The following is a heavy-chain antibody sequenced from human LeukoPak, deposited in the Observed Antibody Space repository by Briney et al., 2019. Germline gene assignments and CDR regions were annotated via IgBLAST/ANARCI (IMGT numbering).Heavy chain of an antibody. CDR2: ISAYNGNT. D-gene: IGHD3-3*01. V-gene: IGHV1-18*01. CDR3: ARGYRYDFWSGYAHNWFDP. J-gene: IGHJ5*02. CDR1: GYTFTSYG. Sequence: ASVKVSCKASGYTFTSYGISWVRQAPGQGLEWMGWISAYNGNTNYAQKLQGRVTMTTDTSTSTAYMELRSLRSDDTAVYYCARGYRYDFWSGYAHNWFDPWGQGTLVTVSS.